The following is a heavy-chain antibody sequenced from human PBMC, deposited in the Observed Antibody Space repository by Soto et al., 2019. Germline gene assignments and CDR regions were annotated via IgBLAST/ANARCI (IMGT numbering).Heavy chain of an antibody. Sequence: QVQLLQSGAEVKKPGTSVRVSCRASGYTFKDYDINWVRRAPVQGLEWMGWMNPNSGNTAYARKCHDRLTMTRSVSARTAFMELLRLTPEDTAFYYCARRMTWSLWCFDLWGSGTQVTVSS. V-gene: IGHV1-8*01. J-gene: IGHJ2*01. CDR3: ARRMTWSLWCFDL. CDR2: MNPNSGNT. D-gene: IGHD3-3*01. CDR1: GYTFKDYD.